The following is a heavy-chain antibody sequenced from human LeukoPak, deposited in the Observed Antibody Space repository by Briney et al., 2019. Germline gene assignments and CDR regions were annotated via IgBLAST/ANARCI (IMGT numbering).Heavy chain of an antibody. CDR3: ATGVVPAAGAFDI. Sequence: ASVKVSCKASGGTFSSYAISWVRQAPGQGLEWMGWINPNSGGTNYAQKFQGRVTMTRDTSISTAYMELSRLRSDDTAVCYCATGVVPAAGAFDIWGQGTMVTVSS. J-gene: IGHJ3*02. CDR2: INPNSGGT. V-gene: IGHV1-2*02. CDR1: GGTFSSYA. D-gene: IGHD2-2*01.